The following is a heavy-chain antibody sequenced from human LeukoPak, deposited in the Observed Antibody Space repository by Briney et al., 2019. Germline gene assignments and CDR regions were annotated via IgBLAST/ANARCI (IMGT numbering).Heavy chain of an antibody. J-gene: IGHJ3*02. D-gene: IGHD6-13*01. Sequence: GASVKVSCKASGYTFTSYDINWVRQATGQGLECMGWMNPNSGNTGYAQKFQGRVTITRNTSISTAYMELSRLRSDDTAVYYCARYQQLVYDAFDIWGQGTMVTVSS. CDR2: MNPNSGNT. V-gene: IGHV1-8*03. CDR3: ARYQQLVYDAFDI. CDR1: GYTFTSYD.